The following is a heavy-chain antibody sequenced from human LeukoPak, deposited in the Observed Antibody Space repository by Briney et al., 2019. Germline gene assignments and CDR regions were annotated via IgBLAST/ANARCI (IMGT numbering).Heavy chain of an antibody. V-gene: IGHV4-31*03. CDR3: TSYENRTGPQAPYYFDY. CDR1: GGSISSGGYY. CDR2: IYYSGST. D-gene: IGHD1-14*01. Sequence: SQTLSLTCTVSGGSISSGGYYWSWIRQHPGKGLEWIGYIYYSGSTYYNPSLKSRVTISVDTSKNQFSLKLSSVTAADTAVYYCTSYENRTGPQAPYYFDYWGQGTLVTVSS. J-gene: IGHJ4*02.